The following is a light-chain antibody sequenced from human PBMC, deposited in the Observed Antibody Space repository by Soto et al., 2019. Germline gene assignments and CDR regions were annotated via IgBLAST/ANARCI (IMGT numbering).Light chain of an antibody. CDR2: AAS. CDR1: QGNSSY. J-gene: IGKJ5*01. Sequence: QLTKSPSSLSASVGDRVTINCRASQGNSSYLAWYQQKPGKAPKRLIYAASTLQSGVLPRLSGIGFGTDVTFTISSLQPKDFATYSGQQVNSYPITFGQGARLRL. V-gene: IGKV1-9*01. CDR3: QQVNSYPIT.